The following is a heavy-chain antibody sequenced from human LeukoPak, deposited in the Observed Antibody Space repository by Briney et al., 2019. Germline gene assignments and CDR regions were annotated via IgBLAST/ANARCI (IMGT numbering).Heavy chain of an antibody. J-gene: IGHJ4*02. CDR2: ISVYNGNT. CDR1: GYTFTSYG. Sequence: GASVKVSFKASGYTFTSYGISWVRQAPGQGLEWMGWISVYNGNTNYAQKLQGRVTMTRDTSTTTVYMELSSLRSEDTAMYYCAREIGPRQLHLWGSAFDYWGQGTLVTVSS. CDR3: AREIGPRQLHLWGSAFDY. D-gene: IGHD5-18*01. V-gene: IGHV1-18*01.